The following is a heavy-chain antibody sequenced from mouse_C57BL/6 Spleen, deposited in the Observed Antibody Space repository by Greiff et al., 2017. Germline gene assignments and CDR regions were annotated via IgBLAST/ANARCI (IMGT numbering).Heavy chain of an antibody. D-gene: IGHD2-4*01. CDR3: TYSPIYYDPYYAMDY. CDR1: GFNITDYY. CDR2: IDPEDGDT. V-gene: IGHV14-1*01. Sequence: EVQLVESGAELVRPGASVKLSCTASGFNITDYYMHWVKQRPEQGLEWIGRIDPEDGDTEYAPKFKGKATMTADTSSNTAYLQLSSLTSEDTAVYYCTYSPIYYDPYYAMDYWGQGTSVTVSS. J-gene: IGHJ4*01.